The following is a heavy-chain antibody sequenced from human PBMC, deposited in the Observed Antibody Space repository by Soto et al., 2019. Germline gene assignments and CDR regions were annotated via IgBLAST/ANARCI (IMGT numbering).Heavy chain of an antibody. CDR2: INPNSGGT. D-gene: IGHD3-9*01. CDR1: GGTFSSYS. CDR3: AREHYDIYYYYGMDV. Sequence: ASVKVSCKASGGTFSSYSISWVRQAPGQGLEWMGWINPNSGGTNYAQKFQGRVTMTRDTSISTAYMELSRLRSDDTAVYYCAREHYDIYYYYGMDVWGQGTTVTVSS. V-gene: IGHV1-2*02. J-gene: IGHJ6*02.